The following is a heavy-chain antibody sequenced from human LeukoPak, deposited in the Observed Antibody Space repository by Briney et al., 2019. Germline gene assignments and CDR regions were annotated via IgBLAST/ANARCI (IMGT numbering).Heavy chain of an antibody. CDR3: ARGGPSGSYYEGDYFDY. J-gene: IGHJ4*02. CDR1: GYTFTGYY. D-gene: IGHD1-26*01. CDR2: INPSGGST. Sequence: SVKVSCKASGYTFTGYYMHWVRQAPGQGLEWMGIINPSGGSTSYAQKFQGRVTMTRDTSTSTVYMELSSLRSEDTAVYYCARGGPSGSYYEGDYFDYWGQGTLVTVSS. V-gene: IGHV1-46*01.